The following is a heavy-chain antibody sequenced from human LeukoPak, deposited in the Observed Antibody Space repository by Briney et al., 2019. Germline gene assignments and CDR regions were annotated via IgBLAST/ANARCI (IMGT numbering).Heavy chain of an antibody. D-gene: IGHD4-11*01. CDR2: ISGSSGNT. CDR3: ARGTVSGADYYYMDV. V-gene: IGHV1-18*01. J-gene: IGHJ6*03. Sequence: ASVKVSCKASGYTFTSYGINWVRQAPGQGLEWMGWISGSSGNTKYAQKLQGRVTMTTDTSTRTAYMELRRLTSDDTAVYYCARGTVSGADYYYMDVGGKGTTVTVSS. CDR1: GYTFTSYG.